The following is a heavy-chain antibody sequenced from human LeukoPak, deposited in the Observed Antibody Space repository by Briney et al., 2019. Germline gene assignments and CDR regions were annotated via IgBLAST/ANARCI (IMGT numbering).Heavy chain of an antibody. D-gene: IGHD1-26*01. Sequence: TGRSLRLSCAASGFTFSSYAMHWVRQAPGKGLEWVAVISYDGSNKYYADSVKGRFTISRDNSKNTLYLQMNSLRAEDTAVYYCARDEVGATIFLDYWGQGTLVTVSS. J-gene: IGHJ4*02. CDR3: ARDEVGATIFLDY. V-gene: IGHV3-30-3*01. CDR2: ISYDGSNK. CDR1: GFTFSSYA.